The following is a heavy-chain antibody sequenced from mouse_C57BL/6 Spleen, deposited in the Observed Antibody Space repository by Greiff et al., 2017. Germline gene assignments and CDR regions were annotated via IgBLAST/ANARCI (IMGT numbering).Heavy chain of an antibody. J-gene: IGHJ4*01. CDR1: GFSLTSYG. D-gene: IGHD2-4*01. CDR2: IWRGGST. CDR3: AAYYDYDVGCAMDY. Sequence: QVQLKESGPGLVQPSQSLSITCTVSGFSLTSYGVHWVRQSPGKGLEWLGVIWRGGSTDYNAAFMSRLSITKDNSKSQVFFKMNSLQADDTAIDYCAAYYDYDVGCAMDYWGQGTSVTVSS. V-gene: IGHV2-5*01.